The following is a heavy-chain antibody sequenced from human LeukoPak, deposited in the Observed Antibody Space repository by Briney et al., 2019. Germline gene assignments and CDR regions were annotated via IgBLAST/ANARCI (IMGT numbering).Heavy chain of an antibody. CDR2: IHYSGSN. J-gene: IGHJ4*02. CDR3: ARHGTVSSGSYFDY. Sequence: SEALSLTCFVSGGSVTNYYWSWIRQPPGKGLEWIGHIHYSGSNNYSPSLKSRVTMFVDKSKNQISLRLSSVTAADTAVYYCARHGTVSSGSYFDYWGQGTQVTLS. D-gene: IGHD1-26*01. CDR1: GGSVTNYY. V-gene: IGHV4-59*08.